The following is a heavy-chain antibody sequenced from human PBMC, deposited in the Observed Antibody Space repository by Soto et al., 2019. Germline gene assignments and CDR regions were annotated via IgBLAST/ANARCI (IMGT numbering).Heavy chain of an antibody. V-gene: IGHV4-61*01. D-gene: IGHD3-22*01. Sequence: QVQLQESGPGLVKPSETLSLTCTVSGGSVSSGSYYWSWIRQPPGKGLEWIGYIYYSGSTNYNPSLESRVTISVDTSKNQFSLKLSSVTAADTAVYYCARDTYYYDSSGYYLGAWFDPWGQGTLVTVSS. CDR3: ARDTYYYDSSGYYLGAWFDP. CDR2: IYYSGST. J-gene: IGHJ5*02. CDR1: GGSVSSGSYY.